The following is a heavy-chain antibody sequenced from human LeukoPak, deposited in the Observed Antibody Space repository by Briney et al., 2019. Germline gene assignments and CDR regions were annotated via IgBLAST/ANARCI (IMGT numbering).Heavy chain of an antibody. V-gene: IGHV3-30*18. J-gene: IGHJ4*02. CDR2: ISYDGSNK. Sequence: GGSLRLSCAASGFTFSSYGMHWVRQAPGKGLEWVAVISYDGSNKYYADSVKGRFTISRDNSKNTLYLQMNSLRAEDTAVYYCAKRVAYTSSWPYFDYWGQGTLVTVSS. CDR1: GFTFSSYG. D-gene: IGHD6-13*01. CDR3: AKRVAYTSSWPYFDY.